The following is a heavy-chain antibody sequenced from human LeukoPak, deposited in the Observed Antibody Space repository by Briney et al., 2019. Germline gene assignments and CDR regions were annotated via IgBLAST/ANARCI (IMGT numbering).Heavy chain of an antibody. CDR2: FDPEDGET. D-gene: IGHD1-26*01. CDR3: ATAVGATTNLAY. CDR1: GYTLTELS. V-gene: IGHV1-24*01. J-gene: IGHJ4*02. Sequence: ASVKVSRKVSGYTLTELSMHWVRQAPGKGLEWMGGFDPEDGETIYAQKFQGRVTMTEDTSTDTAYMELSSLRSEDTAVYYCATAVGATTNLAYWGQGTLVTVSS.